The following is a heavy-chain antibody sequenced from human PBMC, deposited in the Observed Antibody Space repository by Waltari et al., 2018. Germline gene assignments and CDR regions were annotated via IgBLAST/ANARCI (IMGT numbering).Heavy chain of an antibody. CDR2: MNPNSGNT. V-gene: IGHV1-8*02. CDR1: GGTVSSYT. D-gene: IGHD6-19*01. J-gene: IGHJ1*01. Sequence: QVQLVQSGAEVKKPGSSVKVSCKASGGTVSSYTISWVRQAPGQGLEWMGRMNPNSGNTGYAQKFQGRVTMTRNTSISTAYMELSSLRSEDTAVYYCARPPNPRGRVPNHWGQGTLVTVSS. CDR3: ARPPNPRGRVPNH.